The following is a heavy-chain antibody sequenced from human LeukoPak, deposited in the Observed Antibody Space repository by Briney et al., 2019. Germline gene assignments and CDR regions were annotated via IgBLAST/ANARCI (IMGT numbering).Heavy chain of an antibody. CDR2: IKTTGLTT. Sequence: GGSLRLSCAASGFDFSDYYMSWIRQAPGKGLEWISNIKTTGLTTYYADPVKGRFTISRDNAKNSLFLQMNSLRAEDTAVYYCARDLGLTGYYAYWGQGTLVTVSS. CDR1: GFDFSDYY. V-gene: IGHV3-11*04. D-gene: IGHD3-9*01. CDR3: ARDLGLTGYYAY. J-gene: IGHJ4*02.